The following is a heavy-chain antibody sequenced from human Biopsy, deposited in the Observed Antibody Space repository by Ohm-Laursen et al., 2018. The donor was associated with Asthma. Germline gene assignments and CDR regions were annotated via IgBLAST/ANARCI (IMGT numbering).Heavy chain of an antibody. CDR3: AREKAYSDILTAYYNGWYFDL. CDR1: GFPFSDYY. V-gene: IGHV3-11*01. D-gene: IGHD3-9*01. J-gene: IGHJ2*01. CDR2: ISSSGTTI. Sequence: SLRLSCTASGFPFSDYYMSWIRQAPGKGLEWVSYISSSGTTIFNADSVKGRFTISRDNAKNSLYLQMNSLRAEDTAVYYCAREKAYSDILTAYYNGWYFDLWGRGTLVTDSS.